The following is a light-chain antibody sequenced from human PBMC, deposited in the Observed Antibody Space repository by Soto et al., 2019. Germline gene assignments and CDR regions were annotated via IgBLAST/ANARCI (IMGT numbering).Light chain of an antibody. CDR3: QQYAGPPTT. CDR2: GAF. CDR1: QSVSSSF. J-gene: IGKJ5*01. V-gene: IGKV3-20*01. Sequence: PGARDTLSCRASQSVSSSFLAWYQQKPGQAPRLLIYGAFKRATGIPDRFSGSGSGTDFTLTISRLEPEDFAVYFCQQYAGPPTTFGQGTRLEIK.